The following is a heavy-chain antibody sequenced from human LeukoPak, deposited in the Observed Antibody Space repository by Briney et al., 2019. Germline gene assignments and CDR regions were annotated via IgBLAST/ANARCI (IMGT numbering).Heavy chain of an antibody. CDR2: ISYDGSNK. V-gene: IGHV3-30*18. Sequence: PGGSLRLSCAASGFTFSSYGMHWVRQAPGKGLEWVAVISYDGSNKYYADSVKGRFTISRDNSKNTLYLQMNSLRAEDTAVHYCAKDPAVVWFGSHPDYWGQGTLVTVSS. J-gene: IGHJ4*02. CDR1: GFTFSSYG. CDR3: AKDPAVVWFGSHPDY. D-gene: IGHD3-10*01.